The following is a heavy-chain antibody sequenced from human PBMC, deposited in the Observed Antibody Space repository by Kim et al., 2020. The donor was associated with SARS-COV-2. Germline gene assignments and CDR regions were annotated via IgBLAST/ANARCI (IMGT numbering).Heavy chain of an antibody. J-gene: IGHJ4*02. V-gene: IGHV3-53*01. CDR1: GFSVSSSY. D-gene: IGHD3-16*02. CDR3: ATRHLEELSDS. CDR2: LYGHGAT. Sequence: GGSLRLSCAASGFSVSSSYMSWVRQTPGKGLQWVSVLYGHGATFYADSVKGRFTISSDKSRNILYLQMHSLRAEDTAVYYCATRHLEELSDSWGQGTLVTVSA.